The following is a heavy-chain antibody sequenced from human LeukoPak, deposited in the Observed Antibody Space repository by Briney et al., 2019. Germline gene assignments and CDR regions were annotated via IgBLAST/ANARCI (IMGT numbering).Heavy chain of an antibody. D-gene: IGHD2-15*01. J-gene: IGHJ4*02. CDR1: GFTFSSYG. CDR2: IYSGGST. V-gene: IGHV3-53*01. CDR3: ARVYCSGGTCYSYFDY. Sequence: GRSLRLSCAASGFTFSSYGMHWVRQAPGKGLEWVSVIYSGGSTYYADSVKGRFTISRDNSKNTLYLQMNSLRAEDTAVYYCARVYCSGGTCYSYFDYWGQGTLVTVSS.